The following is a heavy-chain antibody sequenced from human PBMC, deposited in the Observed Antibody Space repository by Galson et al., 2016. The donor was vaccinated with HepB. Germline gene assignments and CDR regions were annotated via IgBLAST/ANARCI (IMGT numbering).Heavy chain of an antibody. CDR2: TYYSSKWFN. D-gene: IGHD6-13*01. CDR1: GDSVSTNSAA. CDR3: ARDETRYNSSLDYYYYYYMDV. Sequence: CAISGDSVSTNSAAWNWIRQSPSRGLEWLGRTYYSSKWFNDYAVSVRSRITINPDTSKNQFSLQLNSVTPEDTAVYYCARDETRYNSSLDYYYYYYMDVWGKGTTVTVSS. V-gene: IGHV6-1*01. J-gene: IGHJ6*03.